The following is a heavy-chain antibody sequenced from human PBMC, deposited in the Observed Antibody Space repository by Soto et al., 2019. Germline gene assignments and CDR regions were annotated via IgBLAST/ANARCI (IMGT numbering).Heavy chain of an antibody. J-gene: IGHJ6*02. CDR1: GGSFSGYY. CDR2: INHSGST. V-gene: IGHV4-34*01. Sequence: QVQLQQWGAGLLKPSETLSLTCAVYGGSFSGYYWSWIRQPPGKGLEWIGEINHSGSTNYNPSRKSGVTISRDAPQNPFSLKLSSVTAVDTAVYYCASATPFPTSSWYQAAHGMDVWGQGTPVTVSS. D-gene: IGHD6-13*01. CDR3: ASATPFPTSSWYQAAHGMDV.